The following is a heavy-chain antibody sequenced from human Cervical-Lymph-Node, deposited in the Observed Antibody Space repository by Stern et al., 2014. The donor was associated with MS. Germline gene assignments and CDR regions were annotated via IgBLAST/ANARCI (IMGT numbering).Heavy chain of an antibody. J-gene: IGHJ6*02. CDR2: IIPGFGTA. Sequence: QVQLVQSGAEVKKPGSSVKVSCTASGGTFSTYPIIWVRQAPGQVLEWMGGIIPGFGTAKSAHKFQGRVTITAADSSSTAYMELSSLRSEDTAVYYCASPVTLTVGAMDVWGQGTTITVSS. CDR1: GGTFSTYP. CDR3: ASPVTLTVGAMDV. V-gene: IGHV1-69*01. D-gene: IGHD4-17*01.